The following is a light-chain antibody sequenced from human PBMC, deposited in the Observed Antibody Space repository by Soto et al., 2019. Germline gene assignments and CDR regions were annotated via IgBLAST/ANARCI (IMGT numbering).Light chain of an antibody. CDR1: QGISTW. CDR3: QQYNRYPRT. Sequence: DIQMTQFPSSLSASVGDRVNITCRASQGISTWLAWYQQKPERAPKSLIYAASRLQSGVPPRFSGSGSETDFTLTISSLQPEDCATYYFQQYNRYPRTFGQGTKVEIK. V-gene: IGKV1D-16*01. CDR2: AAS. J-gene: IGKJ1*01.